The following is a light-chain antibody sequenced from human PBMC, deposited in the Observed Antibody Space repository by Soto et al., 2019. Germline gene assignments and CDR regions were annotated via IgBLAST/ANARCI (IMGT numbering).Light chain of an antibody. CDR1: SSNIGGNS. J-gene: IGLJ1*01. V-gene: IGLV1-51*01. Sequence: QSVLTQPPSVSAAPGQKVTISCSGSSSNIGGNSVSWYQQLPGTAPKLLIYGDNKRPSGIPDRFSGSKSGTSATLGITGFQTGDEADYYCGSWDSSLSAYVFGTGTKVNVL. CDR3: GSWDSSLSAYV. CDR2: GDN.